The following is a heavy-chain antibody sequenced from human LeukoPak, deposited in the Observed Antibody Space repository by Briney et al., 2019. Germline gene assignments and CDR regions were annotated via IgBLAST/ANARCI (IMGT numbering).Heavy chain of an antibody. D-gene: IGHD3-22*01. CDR3: ARAGVLTDYYDSSGYYYPHFDY. CDR1: GGTFSSYA. Sequence: SVKVSCKASGGTFSSYAISWVRQAPGQGLEWMGRIIPIFGTANYAQKFQGRVTITTDESTSTAYMELSSLRSEDTAVYYCARAGVLTDYYDSSGYYYPHFDYWGQGTPVTVSS. J-gene: IGHJ4*02. CDR2: IIPIFGTA. V-gene: IGHV1-69*05.